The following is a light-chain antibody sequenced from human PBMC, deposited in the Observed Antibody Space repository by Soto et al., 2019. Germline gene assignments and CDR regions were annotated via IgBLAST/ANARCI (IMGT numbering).Light chain of an antibody. Sequence: DIQMTQSPSSLSASVGDRVIITCRATQDISNYLAWYQQKPGKVPKLLIYAASSLRSGVPSRSSGSGSGTDFSLTISSLQPEDLATYYCKQSKSFPLTFGGGTKVDIK. V-gene: IGKV1-12*01. J-gene: IGKJ4*01. CDR1: QDISNY. CDR3: KQSKSFPLT. CDR2: AAS.